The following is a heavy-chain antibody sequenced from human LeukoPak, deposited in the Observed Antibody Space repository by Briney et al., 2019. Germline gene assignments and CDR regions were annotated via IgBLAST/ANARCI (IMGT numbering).Heavy chain of an antibody. CDR3: ARRRGDV. J-gene: IGHJ6*02. CDR2: LNQDGSEK. V-gene: IGHV3-7*05. CDR1: GFTFSTYW. Sequence: PGGSLRLSCAASGFTFSTYWMSWVRQAPGKGLEWVAILNQDGSEKYYVDSLKGRFTISRDNAENSLYLQMNSLRVEDTAIYYCARRRGDVWGQGTTVTVSS.